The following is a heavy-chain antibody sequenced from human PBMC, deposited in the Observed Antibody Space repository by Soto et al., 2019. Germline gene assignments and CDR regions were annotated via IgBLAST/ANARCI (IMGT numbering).Heavy chain of an antibody. CDR1: GGTFSSYA. D-gene: IGHD3-10*01. CDR2: IVVGSGNT. J-gene: IGHJ6*03. CDR3: AAVSVRGGYYYYMDV. Sequence: SVKVSCKASGGTFSSYAISWVRQARGQRLEWIGWIVVGSGNTNYAQKFQERVTITRDMSTSTAYMELSSLRSEDTAVYYCAAVSVRGGYYYYMDVWGKGTTVTVSS. V-gene: IGHV1-58*02.